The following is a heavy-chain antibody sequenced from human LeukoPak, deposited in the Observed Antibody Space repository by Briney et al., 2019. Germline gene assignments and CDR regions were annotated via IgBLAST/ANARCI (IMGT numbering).Heavy chain of an antibody. V-gene: IGHV3-30*04. CDR1: GFTFSSYA. D-gene: IGHD4-17*01. CDR3: ARTWMTTVTTFDY. CDR2: ISYDGSNK. J-gene: IGHJ4*02. Sequence: GSLRLSCSASGFTFSSYAMHWVRQAPGKGLEWVAVISYDGSNKYYADSVKGRFTISRDNSKNTLYLQLNSLRAEDTAVYYCARTWMTTVTTFDYWGQGTLVTVSS.